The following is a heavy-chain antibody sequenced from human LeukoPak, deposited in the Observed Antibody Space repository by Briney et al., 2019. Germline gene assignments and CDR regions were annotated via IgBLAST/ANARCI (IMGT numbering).Heavy chain of an antibody. CDR1: GFTFSSYE. CDR2: ISSSGSTI. CDR3: ARGTMFPYYFDY. J-gene: IGHJ4*02. Sequence: GGSLRLSCAASGFTFSSYEMNCVRQAPGKGLEWVSYISSSGSTIYYADSVKGRFTISRDNAKNSLYLQMHSLRAEDTAVYYCARGTMFPYYFDYWGQGSLVTVSS. V-gene: IGHV3-48*03. D-gene: IGHD3-10*02.